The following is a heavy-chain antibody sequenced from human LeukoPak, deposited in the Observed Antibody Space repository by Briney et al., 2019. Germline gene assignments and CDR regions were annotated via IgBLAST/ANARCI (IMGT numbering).Heavy chain of an antibody. CDR1: GVSISSDKYY. CDR3: ATPYCGTISCLDVFDL. CDR2: MYYSGST. D-gene: IGHD2-21*01. V-gene: IGHV4-31*03. Sequence: PSETLSLTCTVSGVSISSDKYYWSWIRQRPGKGLEWIGYMYYSGSTSYNPSLKSRASISIDGPKNQFSLRLTSVTAADTAVYYCATPYCGTISCLDVFDLWGQGTTVSVSS. J-gene: IGHJ3*01.